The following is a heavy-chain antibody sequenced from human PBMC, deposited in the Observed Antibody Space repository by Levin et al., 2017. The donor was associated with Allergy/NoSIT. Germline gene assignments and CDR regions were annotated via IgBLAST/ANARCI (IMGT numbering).Heavy chain of an antibody. V-gene: IGHV1-69*01. Sequence: KISCKAFGGTLRNYPISWVRQAPGQGLEWMGWIIPAFASTNYAQKFQGRVTITADESTRTAYMELRSLRSEDTAVYFCARPRGGFYGSGSFDSWGQGTLVTVSS. CDR3: ARPRGGFYGSGSFDS. CDR2: IIPAFAST. CDR1: GGTLRNYP. J-gene: IGHJ4*02. D-gene: IGHD3-10*01.